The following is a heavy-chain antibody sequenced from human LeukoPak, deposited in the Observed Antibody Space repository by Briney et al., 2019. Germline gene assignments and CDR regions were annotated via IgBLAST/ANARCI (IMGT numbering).Heavy chain of an antibody. CDR2: ISYDGSNK. CDR1: GFTFSSYA. V-gene: IGHV3-30*04. Sequence: GSLRLSCAASGFTFSSYAMHWVRQAPGKGLEWVAVISYDGSNKYYADSVKGRFTISRDNSKNTLYLQMNSLRAEDTAVYYCARGVVVPAALVFDYWGQGTLVTASS. D-gene: IGHD2-2*01. J-gene: IGHJ4*02. CDR3: ARGVVVPAALVFDY.